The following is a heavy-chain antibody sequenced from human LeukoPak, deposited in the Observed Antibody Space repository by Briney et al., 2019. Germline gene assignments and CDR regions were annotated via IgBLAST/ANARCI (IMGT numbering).Heavy chain of an antibody. CDR1: GYTFTGYY. V-gene: IGHV1-2*02. D-gene: IGHD2-15*01. CDR3: ARDTRSCSGCSCYYYYYYMDV. J-gene: IGHJ6*03. Sequence: ASVKVSCKASGYTFTGYYMHWVRQAPGQGVEWMGWINPNSCGTNYAQKCQGRVTMTRDTSIRTAYLELSRMKSDDTAVYYCARDTRSCSGCSCYYYYYYMDVWGKGTTVTVSS. CDR2: INPNSCGT.